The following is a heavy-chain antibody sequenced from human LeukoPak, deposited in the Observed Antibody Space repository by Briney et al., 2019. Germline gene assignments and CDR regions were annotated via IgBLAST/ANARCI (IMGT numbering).Heavy chain of an antibody. Sequence: PSETLSLTCTVSGDSISDYYWSWIRQPAGKGLEWIGRIYTSGSTNYNPSLKRRVTISVDTSKNQFSLKLSSVTAADTAVYYCARDRHGMSVSDYFDYWGQGTLVTVSS. CDR2: IYTSGST. J-gene: IGHJ4*02. V-gene: IGHV4-4*07. CDR3: ARDRHGMSVSDYFDY. D-gene: IGHD6-19*01. CDR1: GDSISDYY.